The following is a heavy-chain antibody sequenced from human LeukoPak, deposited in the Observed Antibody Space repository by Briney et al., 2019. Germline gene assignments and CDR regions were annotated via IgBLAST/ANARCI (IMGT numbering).Heavy chain of an antibody. Sequence: ASVKVSCKASGYTFSSFGFSWVRQAPGQGLEWMGWISAYNGNTDYAQKFQGRVTMTTDTSTSTAYMELRSLRSDDTAMYYCARDRSSGWFIYWGQGTLVTVSS. D-gene: IGHD6-19*01. CDR2: ISAYNGNT. CDR1: GYTFSSFG. J-gene: IGHJ4*02. CDR3: ARDRSSGWFIY. V-gene: IGHV1-18*01.